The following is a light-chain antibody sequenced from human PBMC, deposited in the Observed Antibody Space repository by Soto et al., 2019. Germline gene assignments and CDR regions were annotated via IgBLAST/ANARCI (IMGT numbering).Light chain of an antibody. CDR3: GADHGSGSNFVSV. V-gene: IGLV9-49*01. CDR1: SGYSNYK. Sequence: QLVLTQPPSASAPLGASVTLTCTLSSGYSNYKVDWYQQRPGKGPRFVMRVGTGGIVGSRGDGIPDRFSVLGSGLSRYLTITNIQEEDESEYHCGADHGSGSNFVSVFGGGTKLTVL. J-gene: IGLJ3*02. CDR2: VGTGGIVG.